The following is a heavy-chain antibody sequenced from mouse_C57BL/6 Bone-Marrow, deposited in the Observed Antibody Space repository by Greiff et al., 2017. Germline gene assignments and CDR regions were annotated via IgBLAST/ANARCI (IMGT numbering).Heavy chain of an antibody. CDR1: GYSFPSYY. V-gene: IGHV1-66*01. D-gene: IGHD2-4*01. J-gene: IGHJ3*01. CDR3: AGDDYDGGFAY. CDR2: IYPGSGNT. Sequence: QVQLQQSGPELVKPGASVKISCKASGYSFPSYYIHWVKQRPGQGLEWIGWIYPGSGNTKYNEKFKGKATLTADTSSSTAYMQLSSLTSEDSAVYYCAGDDYDGGFAYWGQGTLVTVSA.